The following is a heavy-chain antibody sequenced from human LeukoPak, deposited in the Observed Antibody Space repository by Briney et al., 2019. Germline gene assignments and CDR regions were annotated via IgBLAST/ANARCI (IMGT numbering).Heavy chain of an antibody. CDR1: GFTFSSYS. D-gene: IGHD6-13*01. CDR2: ISSSSSTT. Sequence: GGSLRLSCAASGFTFSSYSMNWVRQAPGKGLEWVSYISSSSSTTYYADSVKGRFTISRDNAKNSLYLQMNSLRAEDTAVYYCARDTYSSGWYGHDAFDIWGQGTMVTVSS. J-gene: IGHJ3*02. CDR3: ARDTYSSGWYGHDAFDI. V-gene: IGHV3-48*04.